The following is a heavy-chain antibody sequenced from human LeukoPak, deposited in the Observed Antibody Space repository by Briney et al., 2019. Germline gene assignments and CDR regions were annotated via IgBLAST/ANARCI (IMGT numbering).Heavy chain of an antibody. D-gene: IGHD3-3*01. CDR3: ARDEREWLSLILSDDAFDI. J-gene: IGHJ3*02. CDR2: INPNSGGT. Sequence: ASVTVSCRASGYSFSAFYIHWVRQAPGQGLEWMGWINPNSGGTSFAQKFQGRVTLTRDTSISTAYMEVSSLRSDDTAVYYCARDEREWLSLILSDDAFDIWGQGTKVTVSS. CDR1: GYSFSAFY. V-gene: IGHV1-2*02.